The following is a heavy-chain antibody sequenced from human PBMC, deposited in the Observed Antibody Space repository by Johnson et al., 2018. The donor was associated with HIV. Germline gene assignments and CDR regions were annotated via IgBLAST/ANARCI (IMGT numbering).Heavy chain of an antibody. CDR1: GFTLSSYD. Sequence: VQLVESGGGLVQPGGSLRLSCAASGFTLSSYDMHWVHQATGKGLAWVSEIDTAGDTYYPGSVKGRFTTSRENAKNSLYLQMNSLRAGDTAVYYCARRSIRSDGFDILGQGTMVTVSS. CDR3: ARRSIRSDGFDI. CDR2: IDTAGDT. V-gene: IGHV3-13*01. D-gene: IGHD4-11*01. J-gene: IGHJ3*02.